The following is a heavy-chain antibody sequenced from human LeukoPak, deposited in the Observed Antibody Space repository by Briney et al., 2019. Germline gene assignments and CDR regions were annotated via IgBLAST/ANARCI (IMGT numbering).Heavy chain of an antibody. CDR3: ATYYDFWSGYPN. CDR2: FDPEDGET. Sequence: ASVKVSCTVSGYTLTELSMHWVRQAPGKGLEWMGGFDPEDGETIYAQKFQGRVTMTEDTSTDTAYVELSSLRSEDTAVYYCATYYDFWSGYPNWGQGTLVTVSS. V-gene: IGHV1-24*01. D-gene: IGHD3-3*01. CDR1: GYTLTELS. J-gene: IGHJ4*02.